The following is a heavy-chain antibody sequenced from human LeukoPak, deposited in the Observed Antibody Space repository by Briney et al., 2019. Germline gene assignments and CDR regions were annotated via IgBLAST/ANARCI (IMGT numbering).Heavy chain of an antibody. CDR2: IGAYNSNT. Sequence: ASVKVSCKASGYSFTSYGISWVRQAPGQGLEWMGWIGAYNSNTNYAQNLQGRVTMTTDTSTSTVYLDLRSLRSDDTAVYYCARAAGGGYFDFWGQGTLVTVSS. CDR1: GYSFTSYG. J-gene: IGHJ4*02. CDR3: ARAAGGGYFDF. D-gene: IGHD6-13*01. V-gene: IGHV1-18*01.